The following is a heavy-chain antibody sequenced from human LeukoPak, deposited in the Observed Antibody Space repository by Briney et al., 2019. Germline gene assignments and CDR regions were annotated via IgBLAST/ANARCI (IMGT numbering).Heavy chain of an antibody. Sequence: SETLSLTCAVYGGSFSGYYWSWIRQPPGKGLEWIGEINHSGSTNYNPSLKSRVTISVDTSKNQFSLKLSSVTAADTAVYYCARGRYVWGSYRAYFDYWGQGTPVTVSS. V-gene: IGHV4-34*01. CDR2: INHSGST. CDR3: ARGRYVWGSYRAYFDY. CDR1: GGSFSGYY. J-gene: IGHJ4*02. D-gene: IGHD3-16*02.